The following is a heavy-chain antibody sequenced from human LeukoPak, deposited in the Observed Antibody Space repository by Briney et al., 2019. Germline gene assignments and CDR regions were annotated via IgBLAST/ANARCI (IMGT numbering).Heavy chain of an antibody. CDR2: IYHSGST. D-gene: IGHD3-22*01. Sequence: SETLSLTCAVPGGSISSSNWWSWVRQPPGKGLEWIGEIYHSGSTNYNPSLKSRVTISVDKSKNQFSLKLSSVTAADTAVYYCARVSGYYDSSGYYYFDYWGQGTLVTVSS. CDR3: ARVSGYYDSSGYYYFDY. CDR1: GGSISSSNW. V-gene: IGHV4-4*02. J-gene: IGHJ4*02.